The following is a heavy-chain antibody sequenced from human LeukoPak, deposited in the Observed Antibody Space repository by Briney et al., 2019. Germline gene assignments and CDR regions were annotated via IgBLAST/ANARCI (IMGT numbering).Heavy chain of an antibody. CDR2: VYYTGST. D-gene: IGHD3-10*01. J-gene: IGHJ5*02. Sequence: SETLSLTCTVSGASVTSGGFYWGWLRQSPGKGLQWIATVYYTGSTYYNPSLKSRVTISIDTSKNQFSPNLRSLIAADTAVYYCARHSGSGSLSRPFDPWGRGTLVTVSS. V-gene: IGHV4-39*01. CDR3: ARHSGSGSLSRPFDP. CDR1: GASVTSGGFY.